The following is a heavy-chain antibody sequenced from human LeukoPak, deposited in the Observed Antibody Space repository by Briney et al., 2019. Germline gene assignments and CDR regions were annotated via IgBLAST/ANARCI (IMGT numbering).Heavy chain of an antibody. CDR3: ARHVRWLLSNWFDP. CDR1: GGSFSGYY. J-gene: IGHJ5*02. CDR2: INHSGST. Sequence: SETLSLTCAVYGGSFSGYYWSWIRQPPGKGLEWIGEINHSGSTNYNPSLKSRVTISVDTSKNQFSLKLSSVTAADTAVYYCARHVRWLLSNWFDPWGQGTLVTVSS. V-gene: IGHV4-34*01. D-gene: IGHD2-21*02.